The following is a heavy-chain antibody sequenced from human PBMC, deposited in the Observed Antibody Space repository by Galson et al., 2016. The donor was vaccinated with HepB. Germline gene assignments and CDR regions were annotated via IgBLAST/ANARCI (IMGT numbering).Heavy chain of an antibody. D-gene: IGHD6-13*01. CDR1: GFSLSTRGVG. Sequence: PALVKPTQTLTLTCTFSGFSLSTRGVGVGWIRQPPGKALEWLALIYWDDDKRYSPSLKSRLAITKDTSKSQVVLTMTNMDPVDTATYYCAHWLSAAGTPYFQHWGQGTLVTVS. CDR3: AHWLSAAGTPYFQH. J-gene: IGHJ1*01. CDR2: IYWDDDK. V-gene: IGHV2-5*02.